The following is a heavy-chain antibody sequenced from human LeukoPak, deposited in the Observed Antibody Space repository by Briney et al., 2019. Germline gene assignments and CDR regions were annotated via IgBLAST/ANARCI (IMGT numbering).Heavy chain of an antibody. CDR2: IYYSGST. CDR3: ARAPPAYYDFWSETNYFDY. CDR1: GGSISSYY. J-gene: IGHJ4*01. V-gene: IGHV4-59*01. Sequence: SETLSLTCTVSGGSISSYYWSWIRQPPGKGLEWIGYIYYSGSTNYNPSLKSRVTISVDTSKNQFSLKLSSVTAADTAVYYCARAPPAYYDFWSETNYFDYWGQEPWSPSPQ. D-gene: IGHD3-3*01.